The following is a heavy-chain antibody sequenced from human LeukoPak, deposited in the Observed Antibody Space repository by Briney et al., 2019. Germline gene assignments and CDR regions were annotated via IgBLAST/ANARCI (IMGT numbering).Heavy chain of an antibody. CDR2: INHSGST. D-gene: IGHD1-26*01. CDR3: ARGNPKSSGSFFLGPPPNFDY. J-gene: IGHJ4*02. CDR1: GGSFSGYY. V-gene: IGHV4-34*01. Sequence: PSETLSLTCAVYGGSFSGYYWSWIRQPPGKGLEWIGEINHSGSTNYNPSLKSRVTISVDTSKNQFSLKLSSVTAADTAVYYCARGNPKSSGSFFLGPPPNFDYWGQGTLVTVSS.